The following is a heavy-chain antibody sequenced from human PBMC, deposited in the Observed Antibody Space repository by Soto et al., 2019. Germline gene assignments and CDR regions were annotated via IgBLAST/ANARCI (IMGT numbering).Heavy chain of an antibody. V-gene: IGHV1-69*13. CDR2: IIPIFGTA. CDR1: GGAFSSYA. J-gene: IGHJ6*03. CDR3: ARERLRLHRYYMDV. Sequence: ASVKVSCKASGGAFSSYAISWVRQAPGQGLEWMGGIIPIFGTANYAQKFQGRVTITADESTSTAYMELSSLRSEDTAVYYCARERLRLHRYYMDVWGKGTTVTVSS. D-gene: IGHD4-4*01.